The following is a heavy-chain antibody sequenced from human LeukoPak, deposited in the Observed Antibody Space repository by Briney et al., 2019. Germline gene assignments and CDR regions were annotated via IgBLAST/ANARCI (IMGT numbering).Heavy chain of an antibody. CDR1: GGTFSSYA. CDR3: ARDLVVLGGDI. CDR2: IIPILGIA. Sequence: ASVKVSCKASGGTFSSYAISWVRQAPGQGLEWMGRIIPILGIANYAQKFQGRVTITADKSTSTAYMELSSLRSEATAVYYCARDLVVLGGDIWGQGTMVTASS. V-gene: IGHV1-69*04. D-gene: IGHD2-2*01. J-gene: IGHJ3*02.